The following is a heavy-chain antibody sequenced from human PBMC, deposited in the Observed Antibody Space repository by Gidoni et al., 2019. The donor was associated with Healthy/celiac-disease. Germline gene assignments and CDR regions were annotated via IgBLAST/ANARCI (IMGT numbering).Heavy chain of an antibody. D-gene: IGHD2-2*01. CDR1: GGSISSSSYY. J-gene: IGHJ5*02. CDR3: ARREEGGQLLRVDWFDP. CDR2: IYYSGST. Sequence: QLQLQESGPGLVKPSETLSLTCTVSGGSISSSSYYWGWLRQPPGKGLEWIGSIYYSGSTYYNPSLKSRVTISVDTSKNQFSLKLSSVTAADTAVYYCARREEGGQLLRVDWFDPWGQGTLVTVSS. V-gene: IGHV4-39*01.